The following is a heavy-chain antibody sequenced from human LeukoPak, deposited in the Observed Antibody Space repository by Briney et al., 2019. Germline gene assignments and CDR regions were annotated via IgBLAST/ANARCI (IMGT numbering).Heavy chain of an antibody. J-gene: IGHJ3*02. V-gene: IGHV1-18*01. Sequence: ASLTVSCKAHSNAITSYSISWERPAPAQGLEWIGWISAYNGDTNYAQKLQGRVTMTTDTSTSTAYMELRSLRSDDTAVYYCARDRPTDYDFWSGDAFDIWGQGTMVTVSS. D-gene: IGHD3-3*01. CDR1: SNAITSYS. CDR2: ISAYNGDT. CDR3: ARDRPTDYDFWSGDAFDI.